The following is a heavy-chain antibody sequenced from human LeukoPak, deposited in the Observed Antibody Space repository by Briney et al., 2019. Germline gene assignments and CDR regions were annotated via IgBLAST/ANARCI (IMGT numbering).Heavy chain of an antibody. J-gene: IGHJ4*02. Sequence: GGSLRLSCAASGFTFSSYAMSWVRQAPGKGLEWVSAISGSGGSTYYADSVKGRFTISRDNSKNTLYLQMNSLRAEDTAVYYCAKGTGYDILTGYLFDYWGQGTLVTVSS. CDR2: ISGSGGST. CDR1: GFTFSSYA. V-gene: IGHV3-23*01. CDR3: AKGTGYDILTGYLFDY. D-gene: IGHD3-9*01.